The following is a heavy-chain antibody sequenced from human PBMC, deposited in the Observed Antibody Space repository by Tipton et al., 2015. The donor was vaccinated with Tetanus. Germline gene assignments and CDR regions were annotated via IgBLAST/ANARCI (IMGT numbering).Heavy chain of an antibody. D-gene: IGHD4-17*01. V-gene: IGHV3-66*01. CDR3: AREAMTTVTKGGYYFDY. Sequence: GSLRLSCAASGFTVSSNYMSWVRQAPGKGLEWVSVIYSGGSTYYADSVKGRFTISRDNSKNTLYLQMNSLRAEDTAVYYCAREAMTTVTKGGYYFDYWGQGTLVTVSS. J-gene: IGHJ4*02. CDR1: GFTVSSNY. CDR2: IYSGGST.